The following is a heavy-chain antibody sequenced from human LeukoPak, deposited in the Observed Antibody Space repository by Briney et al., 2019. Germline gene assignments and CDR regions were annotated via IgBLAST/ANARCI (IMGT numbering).Heavy chain of an antibody. Sequence: SETLSLTCTVSGYSISSGYYWGWIRQPPGKGLEWIGTIFHSGSTYSNPSLKSRVTISVDTSKNQFSLNLSSVTAADTAVYYCARGFVWFGESLWGQGTMVTVSS. V-gene: IGHV4-38-2*02. D-gene: IGHD3-10*01. CDR3: ARGFVWFGESL. CDR1: GYSISSGYY. J-gene: IGHJ3*01. CDR2: IFHSGST.